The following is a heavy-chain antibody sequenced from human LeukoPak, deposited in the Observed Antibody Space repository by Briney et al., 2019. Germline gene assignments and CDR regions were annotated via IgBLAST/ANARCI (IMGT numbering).Heavy chain of an antibody. CDR1: GGSISSYY. J-gene: IGHJ4*02. Sequence: PSETLSLTCTVSGGSISSYYWSWIRQPPGKGLEWIGYIYYSGSTNYNPSLKSRVTISVDTSKNQFSLKLSSVTAADTAVYYCARGSGSGWYGPFDYWGQGTLVTVSS. V-gene: IGHV4-59*01. CDR2: IYYSGST. D-gene: IGHD6-19*01. CDR3: ARGSGSGWYGPFDY.